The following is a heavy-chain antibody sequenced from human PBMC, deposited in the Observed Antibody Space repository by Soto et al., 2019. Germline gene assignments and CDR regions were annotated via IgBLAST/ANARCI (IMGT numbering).Heavy chain of an antibody. D-gene: IGHD3-16*01. Sequence: EVQLLESGGGLVQPGGSLRLSCAASGFTFSYYAINWVRQAPGKGLEWVSGISGSGCSKYYPDSVKGRFTISRDNSKNTLYLQMNRRRAEDTAVYYCAKDVEVMLTFRADYWGQGTLVTVSS. CDR3: AKDVEVMLTFRADY. CDR2: ISGSGCSK. J-gene: IGHJ4*02. V-gene: IGHV3-23*01. CDR1: GFTFSYYA.